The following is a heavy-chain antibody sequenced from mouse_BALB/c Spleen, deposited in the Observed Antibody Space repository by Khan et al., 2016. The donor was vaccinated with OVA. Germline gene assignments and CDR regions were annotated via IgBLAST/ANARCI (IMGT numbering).Heavy chain of an antibody. Sequence: EVELVESGGGLVKPGGSLRLSCAACGFTFSDYYMYWVRQTPEKRLEWVATISDGGSYIYYLDSVKGRFTISRDNAKNNLYLQMSSLKSEDTGMYYCTRGYYGDPFAYWGHGTLVTVSA. D-gene: IGHD2-13*01. CDR1: GFTFSDYY. V-gene: IGHV5-4*02. J-gene: IGHJ3*01. CDR2: ISDGGSYI. CDR3: TRGYYGDPFAY.